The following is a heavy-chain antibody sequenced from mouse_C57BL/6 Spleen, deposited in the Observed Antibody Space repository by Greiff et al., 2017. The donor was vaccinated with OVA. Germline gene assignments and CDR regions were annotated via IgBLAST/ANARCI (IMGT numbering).Heavy chain of an antibody. J-gene: IGHJ2*01. CDR1: GYAFSSSW. CDR3: ARSGDVYYFDY. Sequence: QVQLKQSGPELVKPGASVKISCKASGYAFSSSWMNWVKQRPGKGLEWIGRIYPGDGDTNYNGKFKGKATLTADKSSSTAYMQLSSLTSEDSAVYFCARSGDVYYFDYWGQGTTLTVSS. D-gene: IGHD3-1*01. CDR2: IYPGDGDT. V-gene: IGHV1-82*01.